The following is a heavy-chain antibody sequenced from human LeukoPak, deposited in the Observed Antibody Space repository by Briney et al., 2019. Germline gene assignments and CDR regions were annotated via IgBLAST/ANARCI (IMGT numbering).Heavy chain of an antibody. D-gene: IGHD3-10*01. CDR1: GDSFTSYW. J-gene: IGHJ3*02. V-gene: IGHV5-51*01. Sequence: GESLKISCKGSGDSFTSYWIGWVRQMPGKGLESMGIIYPGDSDTRYSPSFQGQVTISADKSISTAYLQWSSLKASDSAMYYCATNTMFRGIHAFDIWGQGTMVTVSS. CDR3: ATNTMFRGIHAFDI. CDR2: IYPGDSDT.